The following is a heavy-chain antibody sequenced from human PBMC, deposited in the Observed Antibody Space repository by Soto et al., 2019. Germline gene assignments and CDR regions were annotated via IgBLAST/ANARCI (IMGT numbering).Heavy chain of an antibody. CDR1: GYTFTGYY. CDR2: INPNSGGT. V-gene: IGHV1-2*04. CDR3: ARGHRKNNSYYYYGKDV. D-gene: IGHD1-1*01. Sequence: ASVKVSCKASGYTFTGYYMHWVRQAPGQGLEWMGWINPNSGGTNYAQKFQGWVTMTRDTSISTAYMELSRLRSDDTAVYYCARGHRKNNSYYYYGKDVWGQGTTVTV. J-gene: IGHJ6*02.